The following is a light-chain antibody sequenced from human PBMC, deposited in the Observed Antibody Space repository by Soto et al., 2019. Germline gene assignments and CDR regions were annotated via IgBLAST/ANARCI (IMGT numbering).Light chain of an antibody. J-gene: IGKJ1*01. CDR2: DAS. CDR3: QQYYNWPRT. Sequence: EIVLTQSPDTLSLSPGERATLSCRASQSVSSSYLAWYQQKPGQAPRLLIYDASDRATGIPARFTGSGSGTDFTLTISSLEPEDFAVYFCQQYYNWPRTFGQGTKVDIK. V-gene: IGKV3-11*01. CDR1: QSVSSSY.